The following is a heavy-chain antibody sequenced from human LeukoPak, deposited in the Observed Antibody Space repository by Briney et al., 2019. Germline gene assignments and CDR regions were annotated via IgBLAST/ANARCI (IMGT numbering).Heavy chain of an antibody. D-gene: IGHD3-22*01. CDR3: AQIRGRDSSGSGYFDL. V-gene: IGHV1-2*06. Sequence: ASVKVSCKASGYTFTGYYMHWVRQAPGQGLEWMGRINPNSGGTNYAQKFQGRVTMTRDTSISTAYMELSRLRSDDTAVYYCAQIRGRDSSGSGYFDLWGRGTLVTVSS. CDR1: GYTFTGYY. J-gene: IGHJ2*01. CDR2: INPNSGGT.